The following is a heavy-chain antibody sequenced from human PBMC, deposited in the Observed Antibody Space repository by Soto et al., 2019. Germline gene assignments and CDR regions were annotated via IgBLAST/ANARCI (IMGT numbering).Heavy chain of an antibody. CDR3: ARSAHDYGDRFGFDY. D-gene: IGHD4-17*01. CDR1: GGTFSSYA. J-gene: IGHJ4*02. CDR2: IIPIFGTA. V-gene: IGHV1-69*12. Sequence: QVQLVQSGAEVKKPGSSVKVSCKASGGTFSSYAISWVRQAPGQGLEWMGGIIPIFGTANYAQKFQGRVTSTADESTSTAYMELSSLRSEDTAVYYCARSAHDYGDRFGFDYWGQGTLVTVSS.